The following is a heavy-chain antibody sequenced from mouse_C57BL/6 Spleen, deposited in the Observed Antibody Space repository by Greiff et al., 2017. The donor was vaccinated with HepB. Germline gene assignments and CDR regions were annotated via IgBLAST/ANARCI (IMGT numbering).Heavy chain of an antibody. CDR3: ARGTGSMVTRDY. Sequence: VQLQQSGPELVKPGASVKISCKASGYTFTDYYMNWVKQSHGKSLEWIGDINPNNGGTSYNQKFKGKATLTVDKSSSTAYMELRSLTSEDSAVYYCARGTGSMVTRDYWGQGTTLTVSS. CDR2: INPNNGGT. CDR1: GYTFTDYY. D-gene: IGHD2-2*01. V-gene: IGHV1-26*01. J-gene: IGHJ2*01.